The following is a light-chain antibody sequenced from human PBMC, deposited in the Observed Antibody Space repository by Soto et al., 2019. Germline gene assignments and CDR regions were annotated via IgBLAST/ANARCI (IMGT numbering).Light chain of an antibody. V-gene: IGKV3-20*01. J-gene: IGKJ1*01. Sequence: EIVLTQSPGTLSLSPGERATLSCRASQSVSSSYLAWYQHKPGQAPRLLISGTSSRATGIPDRFSGSGAGTDFTLTISRLETEDFAVYYCQQYGTTPWTFGKGTKV. CDR3: QQYGTTPWT. CDR2: GTS. CDR1: QSVSSSY.